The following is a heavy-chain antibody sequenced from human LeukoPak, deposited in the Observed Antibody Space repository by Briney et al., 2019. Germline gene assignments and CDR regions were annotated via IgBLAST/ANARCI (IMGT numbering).Heavy chain of an antibody. CDR2: ISGSGNTI. CDR3: ARRRVTLIRGVDIASYYFDF. D-gene: IGHD3-10*01. CDR1: GFTVSSNY. J-gene: IGHJ4*02. Sequence: GGSLRLSCAASGFTVSSNYMSWIRQAPGKGLEWISYISGSGNTIYYADSVKGRFTIPRDNAKNSLYLQMNSLRAEDTALYYCARRRVTLIRGVDIASYYFDFWGQGTLVTVSS. V-gene: IGHV3-11*01.